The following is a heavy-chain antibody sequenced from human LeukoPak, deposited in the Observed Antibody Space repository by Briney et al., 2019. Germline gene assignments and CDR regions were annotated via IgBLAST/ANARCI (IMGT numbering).Heavy chain of an antibody. V-gene: IGHV3-30*03. CDR3: ARDSGFSGTQRGEY. D-gene: IGHD6-6*01. CDR2: ISYDGNNK. CDR1: GFTFSSYS. Sequence: GGSLRLSCAASGFTFSSYSMNWVRQAPGKGLEWVTVISYDGNNKYYTDSVKGRFTISRDNSKNTLCLQMNSLRAEDTAVYYCARDSGFSGTQRGEYWGQGTLVTVSS. J-gene: IGHJ4*02.